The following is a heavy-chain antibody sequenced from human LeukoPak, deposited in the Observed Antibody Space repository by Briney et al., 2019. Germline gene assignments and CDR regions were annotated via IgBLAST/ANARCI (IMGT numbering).Heavy chain of an antibody. D-gene: IGHD6-13*01. V-gene: IGHV3-23*01. Sequence: GGSLRLSCAVSGITLSNYGMSWVRQAPGKGLEWVAGISDSGGSTKYADSVKGRFTISRDNPKNTLFLQMNSLRAEDTAVYYCARDKGSWDNYGMDVWGQGTTVTVSS. CDR2: ISDSGGST. CDR3: ARDKGSWDNYGMDV. CDR1: GITLSNYG. J-gene: IGHJ6*02.